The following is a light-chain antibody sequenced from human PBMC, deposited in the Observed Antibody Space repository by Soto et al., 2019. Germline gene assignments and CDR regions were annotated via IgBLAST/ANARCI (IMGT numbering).Light chain of an antibody. J-gene: IGLJ1*01. CDR1: SRDVGGSNY. CDR2: EVN. CDR3: NSYTSSNTLEV. V-gene: IGLV2-14*01. Sequence: QSVLIQPASVSGSPGQSITISCTVTSRDVGGSNYVSWYQHHPHRAPKLLIYEVNYRPSGVSSRFSGSKSGNTASLTISGLQAEDEADYYCNSYTSSNTLEVFGVGTKVTVL.